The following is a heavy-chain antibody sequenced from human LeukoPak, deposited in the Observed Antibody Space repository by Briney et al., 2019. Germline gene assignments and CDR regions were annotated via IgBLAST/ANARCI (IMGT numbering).Heavy chain of an antibody. D-gene: IGHD3-10*01. CDR1: GGSISSGGYY. CDR3: ARAPHRFGELLSPAPQFDY. V-gene: IGHV4-31*03. CDR2: IYYSGST. Sequence: SQTLSLTCTVSGGSISSGGYYWSWIRQHPGKGLEWIGYIYYSGSTYYNPSLKSRVTISVDTSKNQFSLKLSSVTAADTAVYYCARAPHRFGELLSPAPQFDYWGQGTLVTVSS. J-gene: IGHJ4*02.